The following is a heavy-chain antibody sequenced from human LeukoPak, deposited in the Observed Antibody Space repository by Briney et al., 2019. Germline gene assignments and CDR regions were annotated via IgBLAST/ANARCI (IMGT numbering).Heavy chain of an antibody. CDR1: GVTLSNYA. Sequence: PGGSLRLSCVASGVTLSNYAMSWARQAPGKGLEWVSGISSSGSGGNTYYADSVKGRFTISRDSSRNTLFLHMNTLRAEDTAIYYCARQNTPHGNFDYWGQGTLVTVSS. V-gene: IGHV3-23*01. J-gene: IGHJ4*02. CDR2: ISSSGSGGNT. CDR3: ARQNTPHGNFDY. D-gene: IGHD5-24*01.